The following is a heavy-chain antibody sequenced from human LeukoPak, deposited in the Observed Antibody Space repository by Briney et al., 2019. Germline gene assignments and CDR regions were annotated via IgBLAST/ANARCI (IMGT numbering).Heavy chain of an antibody. Sequence: GGSLRLSCAASGFIFSNYGMNWVRQAPGKGLEWVSGISGSADITYYADSVKGRFTISRDNSKNTLYLQMNSLRAEDTAVYYCAKDWTGTKPFDLWGRGTLVTVSS. CDR3: AKDWTGTKPFDL. CDR2: ISGSADIT. J-gene: IGHJ2*01. V-gene: IGHV3-23*01. D-gene: IGHD3/OR15-3a*01. CDR1: GFIFSNYG.